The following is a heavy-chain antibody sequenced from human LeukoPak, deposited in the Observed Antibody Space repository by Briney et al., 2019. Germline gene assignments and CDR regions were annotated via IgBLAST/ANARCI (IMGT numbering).Heavy chain of an antibody. J-gene: IGHJ5*02. D-gene: IGHD2-2*01. CDR1: GGSISSYY. CDR2: IYYSGST. V-gene: IGHV4-59*12. CDR3: ARDICSSTSCYIDP. Sequence: SETLSLTCTVSGGSISSYYWSWIRQPPGKGLEWLGSIYYSGSTNYNPSLKSRVTISVDKSKNQFSLKLSSVTAADTAVYYCARDICSSTSCYIDPWGQGTLVTVSS.